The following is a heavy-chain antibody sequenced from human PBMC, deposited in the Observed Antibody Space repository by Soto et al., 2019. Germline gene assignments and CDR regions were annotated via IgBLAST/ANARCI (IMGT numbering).Heavy chain of an antibody. D-gene: IGHD2-21*02. J-gene: IGHJ5*02. CDR1: GGSISSGGYD. CDR2: IYYSGST. Sequence: TLSLTCTVSGGSISSGGYDWSWIRQHPGKGLEWIGYIYYSGSTYYNPSLKSRVTISVDTSKNQFSLDLSSVTAADTAVYYCARYGGNSRLFDPWGQGTLVTVS. V-gene: IGHV4-31*03. CDR3: ARYGGNSRLFDP.